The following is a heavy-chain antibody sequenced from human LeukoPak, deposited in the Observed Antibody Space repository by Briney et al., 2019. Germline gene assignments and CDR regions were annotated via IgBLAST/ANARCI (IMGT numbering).Heavy chain of an antibody. D-gene: IGHD6-19*01. CDR3: AKSWGRSSGWYWAFDI. Sequence: PGGSLRLSCAASGFTFSSYAMSWVRQAPGKGLEWVSAISGSGGSTYYADSVKGRFTISRDDSKNTLYLQMNSLRAEDTAVYYCAKSWGRSSGWYWAFDIWGQGTMVTVSS. J-gene: IGHJ3*02. V-gene: IGHV3-23*01. CDR2: ISGSGGST. CDR1: GFTFSSYA.